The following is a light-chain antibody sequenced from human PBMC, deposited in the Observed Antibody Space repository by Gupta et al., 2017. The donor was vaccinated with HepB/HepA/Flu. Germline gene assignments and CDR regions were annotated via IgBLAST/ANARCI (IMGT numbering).Light chain of an antibody. Sequence: IVLTQSTATLSLSPGERATLSCRASQSVSSYLAWYQQKPGQAPRLLIYDASNRATGIPARFSGSGSGTEFTLTISSLEPEDFAVYYCQQRSNWPWTFGQGTKVEIK. CDR3: QQRSNWPWT. CDR2: DAS. CDR1: QSVSSY. J-gene: IGKJ1*01. V-gene: IGKV3-11*01.